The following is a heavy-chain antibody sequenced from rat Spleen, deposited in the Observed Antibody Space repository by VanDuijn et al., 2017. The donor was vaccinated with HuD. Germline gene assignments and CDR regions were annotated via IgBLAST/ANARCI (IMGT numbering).Heavy chain of an antibody. Sequence: EVQLVESGGGLVQPGRSMELSCVASGFTFNDYWMTWIRQAPGKGLEWVASISKAGGNTYYPDSVRGRFTITSDNSKSTLYLRMNSLRSEDTATYYCTRNWDYWGQGVMVTVSS. CDR1: GFTFNDYW. J-gene: IGHJ2*01. CDR2: ISKAGGNT. V-gene: IGHV5-31*01. CDR3: TRNWDY. D-gene: IGHD3-6*01.